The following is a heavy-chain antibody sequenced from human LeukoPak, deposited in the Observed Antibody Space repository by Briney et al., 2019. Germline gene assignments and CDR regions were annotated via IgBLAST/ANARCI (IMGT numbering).Heavy chain of an antibody. J-gene: IGHJ4*02. V-gene: IGHV4-59*01. CDR3: AREAGEYYDSSGPLYFTY. CDR2: IYYSGST. Sequence: SETLSLTSTGSRGSISSSYWSWIRHPPGKGLEGSWYIYYSGSTNYRHSIRSRANLYIDTSKTQFSMKLSSVTAADTAVYYCAREAGEYYDSSGPLYFTYWGQRTLVTVSS. D-gene: IGHD3-22*01. CDR1: RGSISSSY.